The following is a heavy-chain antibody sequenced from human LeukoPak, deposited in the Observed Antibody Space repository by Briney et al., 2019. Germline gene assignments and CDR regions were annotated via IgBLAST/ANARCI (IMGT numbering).Heavy chain of an antibody. CDR1: GGSISSGGYS. D-gene: IGHD6-13*01. CDR3: GRVYSSSWPSSYWYFDL. V-gene: IGHV4-30-2*01. CDR2: IYHSGST. J-gene: IGHJ2*01. Sequence: PSETLSLTCTVSGGSISSGGYSWSWIRQPPGKGLEWIGYIYHSGSTYYNPSLKSRVTISVDRSKNQFSLKLSSVTAADTAVYYCGRVYSSSWPSSYWYFDLWGRGTRVTVSS.